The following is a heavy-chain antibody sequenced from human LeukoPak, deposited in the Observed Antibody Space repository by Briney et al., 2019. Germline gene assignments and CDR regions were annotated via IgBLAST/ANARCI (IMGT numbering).Heavy chain of an antibody. CDR2: IWYDGSNK. D-gene: IGHD3-10*01. CDR1: GFTFSSYG. J-gene: IGHJ4*02. Sequence: GGSLRLSCAASGFTFSSYGMHWVRQAPGKGLEWVAVIWYDGSNKYYADSVKGRFTISRDNSKNTLYLQMNSLRAEDTAVYYCARDPSGITMVRGVIITYFDYWGQGTLVTVSS. V-gene: IGHV3-33*01. CDR3: ARDPSGITMVRGVIITYFDY.